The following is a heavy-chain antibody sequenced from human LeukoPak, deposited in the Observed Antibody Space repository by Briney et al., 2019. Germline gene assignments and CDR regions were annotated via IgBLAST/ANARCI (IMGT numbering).Heavy chain of an antibody. CDR3: ARGPLYREWLSTHFDY. J-gene: IGHJ4*02. CDR2: IYYSGST. V-gene: IGHV4-31*03. Sequence: PSQTLSLTCTVSGGSISSGGYYWSWIRQHPGKGLEWIGYIYYSGSTYYNPSLKSRVTISVDTSKNQCSLKLSSVTAADTAVYYCARGPLYREWLSTHFDYWGQGTLVTVSS. D-gene: IGHD3-3*01. CDR1: GGSISSGGYY.